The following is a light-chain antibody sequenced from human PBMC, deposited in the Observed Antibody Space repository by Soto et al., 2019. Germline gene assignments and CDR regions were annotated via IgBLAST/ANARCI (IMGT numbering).Light chain of an antibody. CDR1: QSISSW. Sequence: DIQMTQSPSTLSASVGDRDTVTCRASQSISSWLAWYQQKPGKAPKLLIYKASSLESGVPSRFSGSGSGTEFTLTISSPQTDDFATYYCQQYNSYPYTFGQGTKLEIK. J-gene: IGKJ2*01. CDR2: KAS. CDR3: QQYNSYPYT. V-gene: IGKV1-5*03.